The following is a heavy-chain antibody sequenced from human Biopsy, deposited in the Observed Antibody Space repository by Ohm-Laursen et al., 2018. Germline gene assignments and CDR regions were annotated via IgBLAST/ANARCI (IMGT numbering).Heavy chain of an antibody. CDR2: INPDSGVT. Sequence: ASVKVSCKASGYTFSGYYMHWVRQAPGQGLEWMGWINPDSGVTNYAQKFQGRVTMTRDTSISTAYMELSRLGSDDTAVYYCARGRRRRLKVVVDNYYHFGMDVWGQGTWVTVSS. J-gene: IGHJ6*02. CDR3: ARGRRRRLKVVVDNYYHFGMDV. D-gene: IGHD2-15*01. CDR1: GYTFSGYY. V-gene: IGHV1-2*02.